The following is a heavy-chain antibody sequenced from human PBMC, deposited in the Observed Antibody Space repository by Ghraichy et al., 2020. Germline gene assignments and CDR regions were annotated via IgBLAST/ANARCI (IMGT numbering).Heavy chain of an antibody. CDR3: ARDKFSGPKSYYFDS. D-gene: IGHD6-19*01. Sequence: LSLTCAASGFTFSRNWMHWVRQVPGKGLVWVSVINSDGTITSYADSVEGRFTISRDNAENTLYLQVNSLRVEDTAVYYCARDKFSGPKSYYFDSWGQGTLVTVSS. J-gene: IGHJ4*02. V-gene: IGHV3-74*01. CDR1: GFTFSRNW. CDR2: INSDGTIT.